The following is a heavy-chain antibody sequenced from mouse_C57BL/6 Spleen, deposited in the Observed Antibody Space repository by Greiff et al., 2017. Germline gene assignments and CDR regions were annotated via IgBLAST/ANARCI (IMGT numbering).Heavy chain of an antibody. V-gene: IGHV1-47*01. J-gene: IGHJ3*01. D-gene: IGHD1-1*01. Sequence: LQESGAELVKPGASVKMSCKASGYTFTTYPIEWMKQNHGKSLEWIGNFHPYNDDTKYNEKFKGKATLTVEKSSSTVYLELSRLTSDDSAVYYCARHYYGSSPAWLAYWGQGTLVTVSA. CDR1: GYTFTTYP. CDR3: ARHYYGSSPAWLAY. CDR2: FHPYNDDT.